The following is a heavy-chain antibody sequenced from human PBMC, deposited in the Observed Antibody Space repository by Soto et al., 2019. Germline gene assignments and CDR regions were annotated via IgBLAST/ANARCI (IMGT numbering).Heavy chain of an antibody. V-gene: IGHV4-59*11. CDR3: ARGKARFHYGMDV. CDR1: GGSLSSHY. Sequence: PSETLSLTCTVSGGSLSSHYWSWIRQPPGKGLEWIGYIYHSGSTYYNPSLKSRVTISVDRSKNQFSLKLSSVTAADTAVYYCARGKARFHYGMDVWGQGTTVTVSS. CDR2: IYHSGST. J-gene: IGHJ6*02.